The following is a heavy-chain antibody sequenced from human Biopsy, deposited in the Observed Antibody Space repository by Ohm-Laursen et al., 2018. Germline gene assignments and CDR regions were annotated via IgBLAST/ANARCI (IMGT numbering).Heavy chain of an antibody. D-gene: IGHD6-19*01. J-gene: IGHJ6*02. CDR2: IITVSETA. CDR3: VAYPSSGFFENNDDFAMDV. Sequence: SSVKVSCKVSGGAFTNYAINWVRQAPGHGLEWMGGIITVSETAGYAERFQGRVTITADVTTTTVYMDLSGLRSEDTAVYYCVAYPSSGFFENNDDFAMDVWGQGTTVIVSS. V-gene: IGHV1-69*01. CDR1: GGAFTNYA.